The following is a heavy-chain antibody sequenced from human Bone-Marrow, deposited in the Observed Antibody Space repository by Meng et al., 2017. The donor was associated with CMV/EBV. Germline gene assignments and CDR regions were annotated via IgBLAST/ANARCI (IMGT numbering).Heavy chain of an antibody. Sequence: QITLHVSVLPLLQPTQPLLLTSTFSRFALNATGVGVCLFRQSSGKALELLALISWEYVKEYSPSLTTRLSITKDTSKNPVLLTMTNMDPVDTATYYCARGGFSYGLLWFDPWGQGALVTVSS. D-gene: IGHD5-18*01. V-gene: IGHV2-5*02. CDR3: ARGGFSYGLLWFDP. CDR1: RFALNATGVG. CDR2: ISWEYVK. J-gene: IGHJ5*02.